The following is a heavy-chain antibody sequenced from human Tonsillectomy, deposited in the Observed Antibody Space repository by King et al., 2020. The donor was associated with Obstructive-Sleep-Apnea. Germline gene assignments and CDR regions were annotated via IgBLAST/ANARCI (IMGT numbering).Heavy chain of an antibody. J-gene: IGHJ6*02. Sequence: VQLVESGGGLVQPGRSLRLSCAASGFTFDDYAMHWVRQVPGKGLEWVSGISWNSGVIGYADSLKGRFTISRDNAKNSLFLQMNSLRAEDTALYYCAKDSGWRYYYYGLDVWGQGTTVTVSS. CDR3: AKDSGWRYYYYGLDV. CDR2: ISWNSGVI. CDR1: GFTFDDYA. D-gene: IGHD6-19*01. V-gene: IGHV3-9*01.